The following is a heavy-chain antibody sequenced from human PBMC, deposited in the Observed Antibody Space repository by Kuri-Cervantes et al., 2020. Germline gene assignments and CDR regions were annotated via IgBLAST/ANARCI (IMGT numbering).Heavy chain of an antibody. D-gene: IGHD3-10*01. Sequence: SVKVSCKASGGTFSSYAISWVRQAPGQGLEWMGGIIPIFGTANYAQKFQGRVTITADKSTSTAYMELSSLRSEDTAVYYCARLYYYGSSYYFDYWGQGTLVTVSS. V-gene: IGHV1-69*06. CDR3: ARLYYYGSSYYFDY. J-gene: IGHJ4*02. CDR2: IIPIFGTA. CDR1: GGTFSSYA.